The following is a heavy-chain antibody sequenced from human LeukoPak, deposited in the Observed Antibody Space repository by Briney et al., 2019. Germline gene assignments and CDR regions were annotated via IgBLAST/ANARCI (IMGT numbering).Heavy chain of an antibody. J-gene: IGHJ4*02. CDR2: IYYSGGT. D-gene: IGHD3-22*01. CDR3: ARGVGYYDSSGQPFDY. V-gene: IGHV4-30-4*01. CDR1: GGSISSGDYY. Sequence: SETLSLTCTVSGGSISSGDYYWSWIRQPPGKGLEWIGYIYYSGGTYYNPSLKSRVTISVDTSKNQFSLKLSSVTAADTAVYYCARGVGYYDSSGQPFDYWGQGTLVTVSS.